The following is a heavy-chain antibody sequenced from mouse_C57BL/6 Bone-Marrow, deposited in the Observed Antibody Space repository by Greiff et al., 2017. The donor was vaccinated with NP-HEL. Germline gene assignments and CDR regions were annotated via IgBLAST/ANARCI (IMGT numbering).Heavy chain of an antibody. D-gene: IGHD2-1*01. V-gene: IGHV5-4*03. CDR3: ARNGNYAMDY. Sequence: EVMLVESGGGLVKPGGSLKLSCAASRFTFSSYAMSWVRQTPEKRLEWVATISDGGSYTYYPDNVKGRFTISRDNAKNNLYLQMSHLKSEDTAMYYCARNGNYAMDYWGQGTSVTVSS. CDR2: ISDGGSYT. CDR1: RFTFSSYA. J-gene: IGHJ4*01.